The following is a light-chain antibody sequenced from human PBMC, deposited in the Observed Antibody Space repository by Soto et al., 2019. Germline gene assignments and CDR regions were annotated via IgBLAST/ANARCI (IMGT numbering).Light chain of an antibody. CDR3: QQRSNWPRT. CDR2: AAS. V-gene: IGKV3-11*01. CDR1: QSVSSY. Sequence: EIVLTQSPATLSLSPGERATLSCRASQSVSSYLAWYQQKPGQAPRLLIYAASNRATDIPARFSGSGSGTDFTLTISSLGPEDFAVYSCQQRSNWPRTFGQGTKLEI. J-gene: IGKJ2*01.